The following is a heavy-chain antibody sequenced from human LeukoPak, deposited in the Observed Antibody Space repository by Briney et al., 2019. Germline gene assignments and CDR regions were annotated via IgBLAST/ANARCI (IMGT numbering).Heavy chain of an antibody. D-gene: IGHD5-24*01. Sequence: GGSLRISCAASGFTVSSNYMHWARQAPGWGLGWVSIMYRGDTTYHADSIKGRFTISRDNSKNTVYLQMNSLRAEDTALYYCARGEMATVVDYWGQGTLVTVSS. CDR1: GFTVSSNY. CDR2: MYRGDTT. J-gene: IGHJ4*02. V-gene: IGHV3-53*01. CDR3: ARGEMATVVDY.